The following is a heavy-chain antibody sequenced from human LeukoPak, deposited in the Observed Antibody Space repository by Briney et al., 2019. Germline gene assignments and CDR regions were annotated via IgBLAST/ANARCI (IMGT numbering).Heavy chain of an antibody. CDR1: GFAFNRHG. V-gene: IGHV3-30*02. D-gene: IGHD2-21*01. CDR2: LYSDGSNK. CDR3: AKDCGGECYSYS. J-gene: IGHJ4*02. Sequence: GGSLRLSCAAYGFAFNRHGMHWVRQAPGKGLEWVASLYSDGSNKDYVDSVKGRFTISRDNSRNTVYLQMNSLRAEDTAMYYCAKDCGGECYSYSWGQGTLVTVSS.